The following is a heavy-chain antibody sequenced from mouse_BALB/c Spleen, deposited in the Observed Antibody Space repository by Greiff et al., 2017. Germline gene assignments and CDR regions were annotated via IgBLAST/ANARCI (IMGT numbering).Heavy chain of an antibody. Sequence: QVQLKESGPGLVQPSQSLSITCTVSGFSLTSYGVHWVRQSPGKGLEWLGVIWSGGSTDYNAAFISRLSISKDNSKSQVFLKMNSLQTDDTAMYYCASTARATSWFAYWGQGTLVTVSA. J-gene: IGHJ3*01. D-gene: IGHD3-1*01. CDR3: ASTARATSWFAY. CDR1: GFSLTSYG. CDR2: IWSGGST. V-gene: IGHV2-4-1*01.